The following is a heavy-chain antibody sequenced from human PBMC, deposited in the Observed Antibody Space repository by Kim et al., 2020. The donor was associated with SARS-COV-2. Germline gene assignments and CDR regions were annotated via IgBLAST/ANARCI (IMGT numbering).Heavy chain of an antibody. CDR3: AKDRPPGIAVAGLDY. V-gene: IGHV3-33*06. D-gene: IGHD6-19*01. J-gene: IGHJ4*02. Sequence: DSVKGRITISRDNSKNTMYLQMNSLRAEDMAVYYCAKDRPPGIAVAGLDYWGQGTLVTVSS.